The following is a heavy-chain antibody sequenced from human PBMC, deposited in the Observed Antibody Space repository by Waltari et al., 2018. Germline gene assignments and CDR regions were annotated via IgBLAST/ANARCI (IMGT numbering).Heavy chain of an antibody. Sequence: QLQLKESGPGLVTPSETLSLTCVGSGDSIPLNSPSLGWVRPSPGKGVEWIGSIYPTGTTYYRPSLKSRVSLSIDSSESQFSLKLSSVTATDTAVYFCASGVGFWSLNGYDMGYYFDYWGQGALVSVSS. V-gene: IGHV4-39*01. CDR3: ASGVGFWSLNGYDMGYYFDY. J-gene: IGHJ4*02. CDR2: IYPTGTT. CDR1: GDSIPLNSPS. D-gene: IGHD5-12*01.